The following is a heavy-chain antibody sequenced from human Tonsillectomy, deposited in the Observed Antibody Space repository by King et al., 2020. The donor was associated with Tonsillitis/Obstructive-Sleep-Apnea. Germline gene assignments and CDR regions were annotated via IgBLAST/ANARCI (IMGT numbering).Heavy chain of an antibody. D-gene: IGHD5-24*01. J-gene: IGHJ6*02. V-gene: IGHV5-10-1*03. Sequence: VQLVESGAEVKKPGESLRISCKGSGFTFTTYWISWVRQMPGKGLEWMGRIDPSDSYTNYSPSFQGHVTISADKSTSTAYLQWSSLKTSDTAIYYCARGATWEAARGMDVWGQGTTVTVSS. CDR1: GFTFTTYW. CDR3: ARGATWEAARGMDV. CDR2: IDPSDSYT.